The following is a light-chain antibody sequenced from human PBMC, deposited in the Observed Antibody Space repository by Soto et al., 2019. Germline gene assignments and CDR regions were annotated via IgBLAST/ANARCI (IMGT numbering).Light chain of an antibody. CDR1: HSNIGSNS. V-gene: IGLV1-44*01. CDR2: LNN. Sequence: QSVLTQPPSASGTPGQRVTLSCSGTHSNIGSNSVHWDLQLPGTAPKLLIYLNNERPSGVPDRFSGSKSGTSASLAISGLQSEDEGDYYCAAWDDSLNGVIFGGGTKLTVL. J-gene: IGLJ2*01. CDR3: AAWDDSLNGVI.